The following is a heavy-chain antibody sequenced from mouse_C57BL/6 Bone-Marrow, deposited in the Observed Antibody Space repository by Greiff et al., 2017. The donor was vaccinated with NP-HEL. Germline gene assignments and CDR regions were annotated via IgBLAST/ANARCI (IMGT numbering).Heavy chain of an antibody. D-gene: IGHD1-1*01. J-gene: IGHJ2*01. CDR1: GYSITSGYY. Sequence: DVQLQESGPGLVKPSQSLSLTCSVTGYSITSGYYWNWIRQFPGNKLEWMGYISYDGSNNYNPSLKNRISITRDTSKNQFFLKLNSVTTEDTATYYCARDSPTVDYFDYWGQGTTLTVSS. V-gene: IGHV3-6*01. CDR2: ISYDGSN. CDR3: ARDSPTVDYFDY.